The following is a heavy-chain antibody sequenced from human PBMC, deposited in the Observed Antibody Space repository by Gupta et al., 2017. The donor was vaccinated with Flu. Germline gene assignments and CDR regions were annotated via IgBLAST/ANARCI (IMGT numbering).Heavy chain of an antibody. V-gene: IGHV3-48*03. J-gene: IGHJ4*02. CDR2: ISQMGAT. CDR3: TRGHWDK. D-gene: IGHD1-26*01. Sequence: EMQLVESGGGLVQHGGSLRLSCAISGFTFTSYEMSWVRQAPWRGLEWIAFISQMGATFYTDPVRCRFSISRDTANIALYLQMSSLRDEDTAIYYCTRGHWDKWGQGTPVTVSS. CDR1: GFTFTSYE.